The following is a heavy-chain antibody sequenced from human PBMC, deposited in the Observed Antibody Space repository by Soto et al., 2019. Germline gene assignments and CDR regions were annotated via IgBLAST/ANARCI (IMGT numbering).Heavy chain of an antibody. Sequence: QLQLQESGPGLVKPSETLSLTCTVSGGSISSSSYYWGWIRQPPGKGLEWIGGIYYSGSTYYNPSLKSRVTISVDTSKNQFSLKLSSVTAADTAVYYCASQASPYYYYGMDVWGQGTTVTVSS. CDR2: IYYSGST. V-gene: IGHV4-39*01. J-gene: IGHJ6*02. CDR1: GGSISSSSYY. CDR3: ASQASPYYYYGMDV.